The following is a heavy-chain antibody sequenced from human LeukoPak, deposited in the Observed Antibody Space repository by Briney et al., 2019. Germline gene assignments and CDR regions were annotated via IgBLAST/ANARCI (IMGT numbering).Heavy chain of an antibody. J-gene: IGHJ4*02. D-gene: IGHD1-1*01. Sequence: TGGSLRLSCAASGFIFSSYAMSWVRQVPGKGLRWVSSISGSGANTYNADSVKGRFTISRDNSKTTLYVQMNSLRAEDTAVYYCAREGTGTIDYWGQGTLVTVSS. V-gene: IGHV3-23*01. CDR2: ISGSGANT. CDR1: GFIFSSYA. CDR3: AREGTGTIDY.